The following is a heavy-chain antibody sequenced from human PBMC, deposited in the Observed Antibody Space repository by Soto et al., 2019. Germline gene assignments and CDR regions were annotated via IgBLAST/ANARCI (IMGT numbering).Heavy chain of an antibody. Sequence: GGSLRLSCAASGFTFSSYWMHWVRQAPGKGLVWVSRINSDGSSTSYADSVKGRFTISRDNAKNTLYLQMNSLRAEDTAVYYCARGSGSYYWVYGMDVWGQGTTVTVSS. J-gene: IGHJ6*02. D-gene: IGHD1-26*01. V-gene: IGHV3-74*01. CDR1: GFTFSSYW. CDR3: ARGSGSYYWVYGMDV. CDR2: INSDGSST.